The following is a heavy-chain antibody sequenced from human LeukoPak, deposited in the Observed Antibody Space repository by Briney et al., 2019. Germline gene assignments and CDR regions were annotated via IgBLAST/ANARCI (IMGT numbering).Heavy chain of an antibody. CDR2: ISSSSSYI. Sequence: GGSLRLSCAASGFTFSDYYMSWIRQAPGKGLEWVSYISSSSSYIYYADSVKGRFTISRDNAKNSLYLQMNSLRAEDTAVYYCAREQLLFAFDIWGQGTMVTVSS. CDR1: GFTFSDYY. CDR3: AREQLLFAFDI. V-gene: IGHV3-11*06. D-gene: IGHD2-2*01. J-gene: IGHJ3*02.